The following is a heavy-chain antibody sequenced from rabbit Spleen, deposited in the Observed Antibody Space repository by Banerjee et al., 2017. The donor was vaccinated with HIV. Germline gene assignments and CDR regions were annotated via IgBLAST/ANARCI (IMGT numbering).Heavy chain of an antibody. CDR2: IDAGSSGRT. CDR1: GFSFSSGYD. D-gene: IGHD8-1*01. J-gene: IGHJ6*01. Sequence: QEQLVESGGDLVKPEGSLTLTCTASGFSFSSGYDLCWVRQAPGKGLEWIACIDAGSSGRTYYASWAKGRFTISKTSSTTVTLQMTSLTAADTATYFCARDTGTSFSTYGMDLWGPGTLVTVS. CDR3: ARDTGTSFSTYGMDL. V-gene: IGHV1S45*01.